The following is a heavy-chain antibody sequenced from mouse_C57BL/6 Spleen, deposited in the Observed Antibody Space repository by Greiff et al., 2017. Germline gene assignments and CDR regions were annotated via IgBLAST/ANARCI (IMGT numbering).Heavy chain of an antibody. Sequence: EVMLVESEGGLVQPGSSMKLSCTASGFTISDYYMAWVRQVPEKGLEWVANINYDGSSTYYLDSLKSRFIISRDNAKNILYLQMSSLKSEDTATYYCATLRGAMDYWGQGTSVTVSS. V-gene: IGHV5-16*01. CDR2: INYDGSST. CDR3: ATLRGAMDY. CDR1: GFTISDYY. J-gene: IGHJ4*01.